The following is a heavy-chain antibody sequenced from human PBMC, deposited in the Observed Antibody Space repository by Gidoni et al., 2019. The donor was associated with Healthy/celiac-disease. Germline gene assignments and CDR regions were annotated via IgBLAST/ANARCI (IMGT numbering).Heavy chain of an antibody. D-gene: IGHD3-10*01. Sequence: NPSLKSRVTISVDTSKNQFSLKLSSVTAADTAVYYCARPALPYYYGSGSYVYWGQGTLVTVSS. CDR3: ARPALPYYYGSGSYVY. J-gene: IGHJ4*02. V-gene: IGHV4-39*01.